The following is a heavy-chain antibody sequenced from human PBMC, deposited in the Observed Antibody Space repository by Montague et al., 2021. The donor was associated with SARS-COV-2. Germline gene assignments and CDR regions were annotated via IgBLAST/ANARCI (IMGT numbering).Heavy chain of an antibody. J-gene: IGHJ3*02. CDR1: GGSISSYY. D-gene: IGHD6-19*01. Sequence: SETLSLTCTVSGGSISSYYWSWILQPPGKGLEWIGYIYYSGSTNXHPSLRSRVTISVDTAKNQFSLKLSSVTAADTAVYYCARGSGWMGNDFDIWGQGTMVTVSS. V-gene: IGHV4-59*01. CDR3: ARGSGWMGNDFDI. CDR2: IYYSGST.